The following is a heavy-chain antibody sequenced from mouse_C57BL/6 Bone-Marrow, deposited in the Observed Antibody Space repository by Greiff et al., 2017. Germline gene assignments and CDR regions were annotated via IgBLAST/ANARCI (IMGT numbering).Heavy chain of an antibody. CDR2: ISNLAYSI. CDR1: GFTFSDYG. Sequence: EVKLVESGGGLVQPGGSLKLSCAASGFTFSDYGMAWVRQAPRKGPEWVAFISNLAYSIYYADTVTGRFTFSRENAKNTLYLEMSSLRSEDTAMYYWARHRTWYYAMDYWGQGTSVTVSS. J-gene: IGHJ4*01. V-gene: IGHV5-15*04. CDR3: ARHRTWYYAMDY.